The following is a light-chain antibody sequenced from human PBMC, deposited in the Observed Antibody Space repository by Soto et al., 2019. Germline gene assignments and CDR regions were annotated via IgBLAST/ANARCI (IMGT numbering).Light chain of an antibody. CDR2: DVS. CDR1: ESISSW. Sequence: IQVTEIPSTLPASVGDTFTISFRASESISSWLAWYQQKPGKAPKLLIYDVSKLRRGVPSRFSGGGSGTEFILTISSLQPEDFATYFCQQYNSYSPWTFGQGTKVDI. CDR3: QQYNSYSPWT. V-gene: IGKV1-5*01. J-gene: IGKJ1*01.